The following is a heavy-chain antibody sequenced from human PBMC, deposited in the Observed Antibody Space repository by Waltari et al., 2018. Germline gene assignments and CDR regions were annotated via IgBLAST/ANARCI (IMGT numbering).Heavy chain of an antibody. CDR1: GGSISSSSYY. J-gene: IGHJ6*02. D-gene: IGHD4-17*01. Sequence: QLQLQESGPGLVKPSETLSLTCTVSGGSISSSSYYWGWIRQHPGKGLEWIGSIYYRGDTYYNPALKSRVTISVDTSKNQFSLKLSSVTAADTAVYYCASNRGTTVTSNYYYYGMDVWGQGTTVTVSS. V-gene: IGHV4-39*01. CDR3: ASNRGTTVTSNYYYYGMDV. CDR2: IYYRGDT.